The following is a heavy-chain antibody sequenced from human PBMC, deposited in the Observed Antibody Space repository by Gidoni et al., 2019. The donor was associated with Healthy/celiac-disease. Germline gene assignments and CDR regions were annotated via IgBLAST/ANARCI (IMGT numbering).Heavy chain of an antibody. J-gene: IGHJ4*02. CDR1: GGSISSSSYY. D-gene: IGHD1-26*01. CDR2: IYYSGRT. CDR3: ARQEWELLHSIDY. V-gene: IGHV4-39*01. Sequence: QLQLQASGPGLVKPSETLSLTCTVSGGSISSSSYYWGWIRQPPGKGLEWIGSIYYSGRTYYHPSLKSRVTISVDTSKNQFSLKLSSVTAADTAVYYCARQEWELLHSIDYWGQGTLVTVSS.